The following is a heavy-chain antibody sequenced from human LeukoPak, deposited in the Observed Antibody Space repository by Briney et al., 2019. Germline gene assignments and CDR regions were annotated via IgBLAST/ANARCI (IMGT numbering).Heavy chain of an antibody. V-gene: IGHV3-21*01. CDR3: VRDHLWAFDI. D-gene: IGHD3-10*01. CDR1: GFTFSSYS. Sequence: ASLRLSCATSGFTFSSYSMNWVRQAPGKGLEWVSSISSGSSYIYYADSVKGRFTISRDNAKNSLYLQMNSLRGEDSAVYYCVRDHLWAFDIWGQGTMVTVSS. CDR2: ISSGSSYI. J-gene: IGHJ3*02.